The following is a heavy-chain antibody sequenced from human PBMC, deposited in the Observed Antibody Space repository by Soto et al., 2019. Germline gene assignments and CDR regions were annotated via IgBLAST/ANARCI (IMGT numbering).Heavy chain of an antibody. CDR2: IKDKTDGGTT. V-gene: IGHV3-15*01. J-gene: IGHJ4*02. Sequence: EVQLVESGGGLVNPGGSLRLSCAASGFTFSNAWMSWVRQAPGKGLEWVGRIKDKTDGGTTDYAAPVKGRFTISRDDSKTTLYLQMNSLKTEDTAVYYCTTGSSGWYGPYFDYWGQGTLVTVSS. CDR3: TTGSSGWYGPYFDY. D-gene: IGHD6-19*01. CDR1: GFTFSNAW.